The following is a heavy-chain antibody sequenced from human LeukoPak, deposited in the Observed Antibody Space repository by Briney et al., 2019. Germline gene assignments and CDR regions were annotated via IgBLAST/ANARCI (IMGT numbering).Heavy chain of an antibody. D-gene: IGHD6-6*01. V-gene: IGHV1-69*13. CDR3: AIRWYSSSSDDY. CDR1: GGTFSSYA. Sequence: SVRVSCKASGGTFSSYAISWVRQAPGQGLEWMGGIIPIFGTANYAQKFQGRVTITADESTSTAYMELSSLRSEDTAVYYCAIRWYSSSSDDYWGQGTLVTVSS. J-gene: IGHJ4*02. CDR2: IIPIFGTA.